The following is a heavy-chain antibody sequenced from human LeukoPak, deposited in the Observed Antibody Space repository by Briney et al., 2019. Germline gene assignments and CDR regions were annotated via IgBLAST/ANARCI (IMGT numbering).Heavy chain of an antibody. V-gene: IGHV4-31*03. Sequence: SETLSLTCTVSGGSISSGGYYWSWIRRHPGKGLEWIGYIYYSGSTYYNPSLKSRVTISVDTSKNQFSLKLSSVTAADTAVYYCARSLGPRRYYFDYWGQGTLVTVSS. J-gene: IGHJ4*02. CDR1: GGSISSGGYY. CDR2: IYYSGST. CDR3: ARSLGPRRYYFDY.